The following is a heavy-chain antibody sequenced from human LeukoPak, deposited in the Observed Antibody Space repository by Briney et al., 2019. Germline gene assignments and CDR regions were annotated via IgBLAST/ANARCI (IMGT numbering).Heavy chain of an antibody. Sequence: SETLSLTCTVSGGSISGYYWSWIRQPAGKGLEWIGRIYTSGSTNYNPSLKSRVTMSVDTSKNQFSLKLSSVTAADTAVYYCATTVTPSSAFDIWGQGTMVTVSS. D-gene: IGHD4-11*01. CDR3: ATTVTPSSAFDI. V-gene: IGHV4-4*07. J-gene: IGHJ3*02. CDR1: GGSISGYY. CDR2: IYTSGST.